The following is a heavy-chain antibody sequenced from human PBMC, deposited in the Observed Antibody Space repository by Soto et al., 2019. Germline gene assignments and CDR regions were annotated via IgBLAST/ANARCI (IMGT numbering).Heavy chain of an antibody. CDR2: IDPSDSYT. J-gene: IGHJ6*02. CDR3: ARALWGPHGYYGMDV. Sequence: GESLKISCKGSGYSFTSYWISWVRQMPGKGLEWMGRIDPSDSYTNYSPSFQGHVTISADKSISTAYLQWSRLKASDTAMYYCARALWGPHGYYGMDVWGQGTTVTVSS. V-gene: IGHV5-10-1*01. CDR1: GYSFTSYW. D-gene: IGHD3-16*01.